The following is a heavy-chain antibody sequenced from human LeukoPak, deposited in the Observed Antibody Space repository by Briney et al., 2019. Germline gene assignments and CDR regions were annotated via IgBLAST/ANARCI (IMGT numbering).Heavy chain of an antibody. D-gene: IGHD3-10*01. CDR1: SGSFSDYY. Sequence: SETLSLTCTVSSGSFSDYYWTWMRQPPGQGLGWIGYSGSSKYNPSLESRVTISVDTSKRHFSLTLSSVTAADTAIYYCARTRRHYYGSGKNLTPWPAGLDVWGQGTTVIVSA. J-gene: IGHJ6*01. CDR2: SGSS. CDR3: ARTRRHYYGSGKNLTPWPAGLDV. V-gene: IGHV4-59*01.